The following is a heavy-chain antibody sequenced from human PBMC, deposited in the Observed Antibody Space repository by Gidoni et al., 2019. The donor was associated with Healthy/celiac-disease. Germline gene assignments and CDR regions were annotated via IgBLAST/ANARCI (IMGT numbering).Heavy chain of an antibody. D-gene: IGHD1-26*01. CDR1: GGSISSGSYY. Sequence: QVQLQASGPGLVKPSQTLSLTCTVSGGSISSGSYYWSWIRQPAGKGLEWIGRIYTSGSTNYNPSLKSRVTISVDTSKNQFSLKLSSVTAADTAVYYCARENGEEWELKYRLDYWGQGTLVTVSS. CDR2: IYTSGST. CDR3: ARENGEEWELKYRLDY. J-gene: IGHJ4*02. V-gene: IGHV4-61*02.